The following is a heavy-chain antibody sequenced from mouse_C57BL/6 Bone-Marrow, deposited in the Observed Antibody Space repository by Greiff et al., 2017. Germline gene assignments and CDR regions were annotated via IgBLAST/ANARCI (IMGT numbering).Heavy chain of an antibody. J-gene: IGHJ1*03. Sequence: EVKLVESGGGLVKPGGSLKLSCAASGFTFSDYGMHWVRQAPRKGPEWVAFISNLAYSIYYADTVTGRFTISRENAKNTLYLEMSSLRSEDTAMYYCARVGYYYGSSYWYFDVWGTGTTVTVSS. CDR1: GFTFSDYG. CDR3: ARVGYYYGSSYWYFDV. CDR2: ISNLAYSI. V-gene: IGHV5-15*01. D-gene: IGHD1-1*01.